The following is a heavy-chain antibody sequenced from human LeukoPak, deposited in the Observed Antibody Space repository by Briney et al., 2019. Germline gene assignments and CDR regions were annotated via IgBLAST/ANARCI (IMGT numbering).Heavy chain of an antibody. CDR2: INHSGST. CDR3: ARLRSGSPRDY. D-gene: IGHD3-3*01. CDR1: GGSFSGYY. J-gene: IGHJ4*02. Sequence: SETLSLTCAVYGGSFSGYYWSWIRQPPGKGLEWIGEINHSGSTNYNPSLKSRVTISVDTSKNQFSLKLSSVTAADTAVYYCARLRSGSPRDYWGQGTLVTVSS. V-gene: IGHV4-34*01.